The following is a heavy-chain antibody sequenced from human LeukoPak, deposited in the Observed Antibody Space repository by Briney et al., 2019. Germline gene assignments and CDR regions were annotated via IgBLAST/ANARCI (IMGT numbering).Heavy chain of an antibody. CDR3: ARVNYSSSWNPNCFDP. Sequence: PSETLSLTCTVSGVSISSSNSYWGWIRQPPGKGLEWIGSIYYSGNTYYNASLKSQVSISIDTSKNQFSLKLTSVTASDTAVYYCARVNYSSSWNPNCFDPWGQGTLVTVSS. CDR2: IYYSGNT. CDR1: GVSISSSNSY. V-gene: IGHV4-39*01. J-gene: IGHJ5*02. D-gene: IGHD6-13*01.